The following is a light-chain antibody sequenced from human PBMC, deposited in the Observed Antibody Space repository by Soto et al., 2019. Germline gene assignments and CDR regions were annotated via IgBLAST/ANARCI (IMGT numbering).Light chain of an antibody. Sequence: EIVLTQSPGTLSLSPGERATLSCRASQRVSSSYLAWYQQKPGQAPRLLIYGASSRATGIPDRFSGSGSGTDFTLTISRLEPDDFAVYYCQQYRTFGQGTKVEIK. J-gene: IGKJ1*01. CDR3: QQYRT. CDR2: GAS. V-gene: IGKV3-20*01. CDR1: QRVSSSY.